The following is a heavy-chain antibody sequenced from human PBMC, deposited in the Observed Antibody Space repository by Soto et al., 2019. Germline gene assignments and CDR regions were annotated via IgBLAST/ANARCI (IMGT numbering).Heavy chain of an antibody. D-gene: IGHD2-8*01. J-gene: IGHJ4*02. V-gene: IGHV3-53*02. CDR2: IYSNGDT. Sequence: EVQLVETGGGLIQPGGSLRLSCAASGFSVGSNYMTWVRQSPGKGLEWVSLIYSNGDTDYADYVKGRFSISRDNFKNTLYLQMNNLRAEDTAVYHCARKSDSSPVPEADGVWGRGPLVTVSS. CDR1: GFSVGSNY. CDR3: ARKSDSSPVPEADGV.